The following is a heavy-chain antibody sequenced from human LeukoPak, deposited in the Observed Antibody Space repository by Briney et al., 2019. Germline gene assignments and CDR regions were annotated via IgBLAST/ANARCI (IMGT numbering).Heavy chain of an antibody. Sequence: GASVKVSCKASGYTFTSYGISWVRQAPGQGLEWMGWISAYNGNTNYAQKLQGRVTMTTDTSTSTAYMELRSLRSDDTAVYYCARLGAKLRYLDWSKFENAWFDPWGQGTLVTVSS. V-gene: IGHV1-18*01. CDR3: ARLGAKLRYLDWSKFENAWFDP. CDR1: GYTFTSYG. CDR2: ISAYNGNT. D-gene: IGHD3-9*01. J-gene: IGHJ5*02.